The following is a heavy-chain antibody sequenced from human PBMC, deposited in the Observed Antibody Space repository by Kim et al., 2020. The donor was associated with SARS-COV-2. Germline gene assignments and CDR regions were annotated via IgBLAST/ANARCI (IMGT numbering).Heavy chain of an antibody. CDR1: GGSISSYY. V-gene: IGHV4-4*07. D-gene: IGHD6-13*01. Sequence: SETLSLTCTVSGGSISSYYWSWIRQPAEKGLEWIGRIYTSGSTNYNPSLKSRVTMSVDTSKNQFSLKLTSVTAADTAVYYCARNPMATADRVYGMDVWGQGTTVTVSS. CDR3: ARNPMATADRVYGMDV. J-gene: IGHJ6*02. CDR2: IYTSGST.